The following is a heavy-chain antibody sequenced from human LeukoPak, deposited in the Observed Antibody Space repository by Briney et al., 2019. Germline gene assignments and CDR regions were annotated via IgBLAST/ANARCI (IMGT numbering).Heavy chain of an antibody. CDR1: GHTFTGYY. D-gene: IGHD5-12*01. CDR3: ASCGYSGYDCYYYYYMDV. J-gene: IGHJ6*03. Sequence: GASVKLSCKASGHTFTGYYMHWVRQAPGQGLEWMRWINPNSGGTNYAQKFQGRGTMTRDTSISTAYMELSRLRSDDTAVYYCASCGYSGYDCYYYYYMDVWGKGTTVTISS. CDR2: INPNSGGT. V-gene: IGHV1-2*02.